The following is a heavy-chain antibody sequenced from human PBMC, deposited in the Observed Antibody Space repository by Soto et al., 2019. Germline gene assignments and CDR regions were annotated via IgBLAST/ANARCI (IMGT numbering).Heavy chain of an antibody. CDR3: ARHYHNPRQLVLGFDY. CDR2: IYYSGST. Sequence: PSETLSLTCTVSGGSISSYYWSWIRQPPGKGLEWIGYIYYSGSTNYNPSLKSRVTISVDTSKNQFSLKLSSVTAADTAVYYCARHYHNPRQLVLGFDYWGQGTLVTVSS. D-gene: IGHD6-6*01. J-gene: IGHJ4*02. CDR1: GGSISSYY. V-gene: IGHV4-59*08.